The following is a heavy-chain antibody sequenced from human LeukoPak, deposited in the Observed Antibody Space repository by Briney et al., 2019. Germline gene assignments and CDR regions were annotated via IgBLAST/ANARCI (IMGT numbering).Heavy chain of an antibody. CDR2: IIPIFGTA. Sequence: SVKVSCKASGGTFSSYAISWVRQAPGQGLEWMGGIIPIFGTANYAQKFQGRVTITADESTSTAYMELSSLRSEDTAVYYCAREGAAAGTNWFDPWGQGTLVTVSS. J-gene: IGHJ5*02. CDR3: AREGAAAGTNWFDP. V-gene: IGHV1-69*13. D-gene: IGHD6-13*01. CDR1: GGTFSSYA.